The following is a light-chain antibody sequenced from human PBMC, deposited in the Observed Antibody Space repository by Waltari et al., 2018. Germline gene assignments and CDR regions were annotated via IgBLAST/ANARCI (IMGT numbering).Light chain of an antibody. Sequence: IVLTQSPGTLSSSPGERATLSCSASQSVSRYLAWYQQEPGQAPKLLIYGASTRATGIPDRFTGSGSGTDFSLTISSLEPEDFAIYFCQHYVRLPATFGQGTKVEIK. CDR1: QSVSRY. CDR2: GAS. J-gene: IGKJ1*01. CDR3: QHYVRLPAT. V-gene: IGKV3-20*01.